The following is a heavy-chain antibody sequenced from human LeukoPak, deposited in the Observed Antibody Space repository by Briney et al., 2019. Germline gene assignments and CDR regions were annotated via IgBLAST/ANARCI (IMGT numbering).Heavy chain of an antibody. CDR1: GYTFTGYY. D-gene: IGHD1-14*01. CDR3: AKAKPQGSDRDFDY. J-gene: IGHJ4*02. V-gene: IGHV1-2*06. Sequence: ASVTVSCTASGYTFTGYYMHWVRQAPGQGLEWMGRINPKSGDTNYAQKFQGRVTMTGDTSITTAYMELNSLRSDDTAVYYCAKAKPQGSDRDFDYWGQGTLVTVSS. CDR2: INPKSGDT.